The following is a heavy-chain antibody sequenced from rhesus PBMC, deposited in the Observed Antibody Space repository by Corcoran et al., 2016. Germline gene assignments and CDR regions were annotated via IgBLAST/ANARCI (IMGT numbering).Heavy chain of an antibody. V-gene: IGHV4-173*01. D-gene: IGHD2-21*01. CDR1: GASISNLH. Sequence: QLQLQESGPGLVKPSATLSLTCAVSGASISNLHWVSIRPPPGQAREWIGRIFGGGWKTDNNPSLKSRVTISTDTSKNQFSLKVNSVIAADTAVYYCARGCTYRGCPLVQIDYWGQGVLVTVSS. J-gene: IGHJ4*01. CDR3: ARGCTYRGCPLVQIDY. CDR2: IFGGGWKT.